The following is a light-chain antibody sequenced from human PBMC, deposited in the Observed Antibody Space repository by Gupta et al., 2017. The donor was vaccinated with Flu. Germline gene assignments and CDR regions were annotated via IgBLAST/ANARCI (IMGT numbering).Light chain of an antibody. J-gene: IGKJ1*01. V-gene: IGKV3-15*01. Sequence: EIVMTQSPATLSVSPGERATLSCRASQSVSTNLVWYQQKPGQAPRLLIYGASTRATGIPARFSGSGSGTEFTLSISSLQSEDFALYYCQQYNNWPRTFAHGTKVEI. CDR2: GAS. CDR1: QSVSTN. CDR3: QQYNNWPRT.